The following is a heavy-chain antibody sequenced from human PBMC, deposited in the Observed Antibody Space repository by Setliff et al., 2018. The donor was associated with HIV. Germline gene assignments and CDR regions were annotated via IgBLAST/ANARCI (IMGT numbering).Heavy chain of an antibody. CDR3: ARDGGGYSSGDAFDI. CDR2: MYTSGST. V-gene: IGHV4-61*02. J-gene: IGHJ3*02. Sequence: SETLSLTCTVSGDSISSGNYYWSWIRQPAGKGLEWIGRMYTSGSTNYNPSLKSRVTMSVDTSKNQFSLKLSSVTAADTAVYYCARDGGGYSSGDAFDIWGQGTMVTVSS. D-gene: IGHD6-19*01. CDR1: GDSISSGNYY.